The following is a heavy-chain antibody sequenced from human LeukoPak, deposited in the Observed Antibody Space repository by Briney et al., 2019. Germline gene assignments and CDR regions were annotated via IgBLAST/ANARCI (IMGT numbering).Heavy chain of an antibody. V-gene: IGHV3-30*02. CDR2: IRYDGTNE. CDR3: ARVAYSSNWYFDY. Sequence: PGGSLRLSCAASGFTFSSYGMHWVRQALGKGLEWVAFIRYDGTNEYYVDSVKGRFTISRDNSKNTLYLQMNSLRSDDTAVYYCARVAYSSNWYFDYWGQGTLVTVSS. CDR1: GFTFSSYG. D-gene: IGHD6-13*01. J-gene: IGHJ4*02.